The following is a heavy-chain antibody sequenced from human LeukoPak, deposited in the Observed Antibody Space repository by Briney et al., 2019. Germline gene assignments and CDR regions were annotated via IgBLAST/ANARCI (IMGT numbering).Heavy chain of an antibody. D-gene: IGHD6-13*01. J-gene: IGHJ4*02. V-gene: IGHV3-30*02. Sequence: GGSLRLSCEVSGLTFSIYGMHWVRQAPGKGLEWVAFIRYDGSNKYYADSVKGRFTISRDNSKNTLYLQMNSLRAEDTAVYYCAKDWPYSSSWYFSHWGQGTLVTVSS. CDR3: AKDWPYSSSWYFSH. CDR2: IRYDGSNK. CDR1: GLTFSIYG.